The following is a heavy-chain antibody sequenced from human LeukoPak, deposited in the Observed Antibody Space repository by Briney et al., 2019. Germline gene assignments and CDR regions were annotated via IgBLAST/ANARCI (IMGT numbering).Heavy chain of an antibody. J-gene: IGHJ4*02. Sequence: SVKVSCKASGGTFSSYAISWVRQAPGQGLEWMGGIIPIFGTANYAQKFQGRVTITTDKSTSTAYMELSSLRSEDTAVYYCARDISGSYHYFDYWGQGTLVTVSS. CDR3: ARDISGSYHYFDY. D-gene: IGHD1-26*01. CDR2: IIPIFGTA. V-gene: IGHV1-69*05. CDR1: GGTFSSYA.